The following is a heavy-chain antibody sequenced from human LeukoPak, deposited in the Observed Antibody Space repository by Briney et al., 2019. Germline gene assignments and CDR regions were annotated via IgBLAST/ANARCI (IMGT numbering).Heavy chain of an antibody. V-gene: IGHV4-39*01. CDR2: IYYSGST. D-gene: IGHD5-24*01. Sequence: PSETLSLTCTVSGGSISSSSYYWGWIRQPPGKGLEWIGSIYYSGSTYYNPSLKSRVTISVDTSKNQFSLKLSSVTAADTAVYYCARWRWEGWAPPSLWYFDLWGRGTLVTVSS. CDR1: GGSISSSSYY. CDR3: ARWRWEGWAPPSLWYFDL. J-gene: IGHJ2*01.